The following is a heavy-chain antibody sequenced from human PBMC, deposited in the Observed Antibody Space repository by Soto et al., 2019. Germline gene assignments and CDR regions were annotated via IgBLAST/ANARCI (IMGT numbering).Heavy chain of an antibody. D-gene: IGHD6-13*01. J-gene: IGHJ3*02. CDR2: IFPGDSDT. Sequence: XESLTISCKGSRYNFSNYLLGWVRQMPGKGLEWMGMIFPGDSDTKNSPSLQGQITMSVDKSDSSAYLQWRSLKASDTAMYYCAAGYTTGPDAFDIWGQGTMVTVSS. CDR3: AAGYTTGPDAFDI. CDR1: RYNFSNYL. V-gene: IGHV5-51*01.